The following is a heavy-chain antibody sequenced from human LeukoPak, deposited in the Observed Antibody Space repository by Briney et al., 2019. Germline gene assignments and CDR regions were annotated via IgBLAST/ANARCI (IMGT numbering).Heavy chain of an antibody. Sequence: GGSVRLSYGVSGFTFSAYSMNWVRQAPGKGLEGVSYISSSGTNIHYADSVKGRFTFSRDNAENSLYLQMSSLRVEDTAVYFCAREEVRGYLDYWGQGILVTVSS. CDR1: GFTFSAYS. V-gene: IGHV3-48*01. CDR3: AREEVRGYLDY. D-gene: IGHD3-10*01. J-gene: IGHJ4*02. CDR2: ISSSGTNI.